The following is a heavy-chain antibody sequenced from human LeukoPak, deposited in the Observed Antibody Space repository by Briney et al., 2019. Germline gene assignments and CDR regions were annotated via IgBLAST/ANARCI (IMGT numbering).Heavy chain of an antibody. J-gene: IGHJ4*02. CDR3: AKDSCGGDCYSLDY. CDR1: GFTFSGYG. V-gene: IGHV3-30*18. D-gene: IGHD2-21*02. Sequence: PGGSLRLSCAASGFTFSGYGMHWVRQAPGKGLEWVAIISYDGSHKYYADSVKGRFTIPRDSSKNTLYLQMNSLRAEDTAVYYCAKDSCGGDCYSLDYWGQGTLVTVSS. CDR2: ISYDGSHK.